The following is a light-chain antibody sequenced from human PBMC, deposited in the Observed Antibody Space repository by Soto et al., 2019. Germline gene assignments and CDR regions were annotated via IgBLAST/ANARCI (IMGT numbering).Light chain of an antibody. CDR2: GAS. CDR3: QHYYDYPFT. J-gene: IGKJ3*01. Sequence: DIQMTQSPSSLSASVGDRVTITCRAGQRIGNYLAWFQQKPGQAPKSLIYGASTLQSGVPSRFRGSGSGTDFTLTITGLQPEDFATYFCQHYYDYPFTFGPGTKVDLK. V-gene: IGKV1-16*01. CDR1: QRIGNY.